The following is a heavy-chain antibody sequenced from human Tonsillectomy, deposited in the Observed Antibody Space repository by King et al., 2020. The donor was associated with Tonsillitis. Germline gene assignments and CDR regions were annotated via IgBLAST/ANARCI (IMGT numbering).Heavy chain of an antibody. CDR3: ARARKEGATHSPWYLDR. CDR2: FEGVGGTT. D-gene: IGHD1-26*01. J-gene: IGHJ2*01. V-gene: IGHV3-43*01. CDR1: GFNFDDYT. Sequence: VQLVESGGVVVQPGGSLRLSCAASGFNFDDYTMHWVRQPPGKGWEWVSLFEGVGGTTYLGGSVQGRSTISRDTSKNSLFLQMNSLRSEDTALYYCARARKEGATHSPWYLDRWGRGALVTVSS.